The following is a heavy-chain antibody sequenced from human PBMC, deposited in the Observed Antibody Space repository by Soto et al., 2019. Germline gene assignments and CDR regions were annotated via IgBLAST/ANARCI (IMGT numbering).Heavy chain of an antibody. D-gene: IGHD4-17*01. CDR1: GGTFSSYA. CDR2: IIPIFGTA. Sequence: ASVKVSCKASGGTFSSYAISWVRQAPGQGLEWMGGIIPIFGTANYAQKFQGRVTITADESTSTAYMELSSLRSEDTAVYYCATPPLTVTKEYYYYGMDVWGQGTTVTVSS. CDR3: ATPPLTVTKEYYYYGMDV. J-gene: IGHJ6*02. V-gene: IGHV1-69*13.